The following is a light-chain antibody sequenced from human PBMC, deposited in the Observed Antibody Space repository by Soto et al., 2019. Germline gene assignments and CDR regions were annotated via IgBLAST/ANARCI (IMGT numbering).Light chain of an antibody. CDR2: AAS. CDR3: QQYYSYPRT. J-gene: IGKJ4*01. V-gene: IGKV1-8*01. Sequence: AIRMTQSPSSLSASTGDRVTITCRASQGISSYLAWYQQKPGKAPKLLIYAASTLQSGVPSRFSGSVSGTDFTLTSSCLQSEDFATYYCQQYYSYPRTFGGGTKVEIK. CDR1: QGISSY.